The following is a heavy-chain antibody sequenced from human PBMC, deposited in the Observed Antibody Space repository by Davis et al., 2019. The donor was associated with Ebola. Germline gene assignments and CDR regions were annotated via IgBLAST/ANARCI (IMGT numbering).Heavy chain of an antibody. CDR3: ARFLEWKADY. V-gene: IGHV5-51*01. CDR2: IYPFDSDA. Sequence: GESLKISCKAYGYSFDTFWTAWVRQMPGKGLEWMGIIYPFDSDAKYSPSFQGHVTISADKSITTAYLQWSSLKASDTAMYYCARFLEWKADYWGQGTLVTVSS. CDR1: GYSFDTFW. D-gene: IGHD3-3*01. J-gene: IGHJ4*02.